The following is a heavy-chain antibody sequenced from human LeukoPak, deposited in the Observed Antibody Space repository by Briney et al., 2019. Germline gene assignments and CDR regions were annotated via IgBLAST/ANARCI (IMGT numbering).Heavy chain of an antibody. J-gene: IGHJ5*02. CDR1: GGSISSYY. D-gene: IGHD5-18*01. Sequence: SETLSLTCTVSGGSISSYYWSWIRQPPGKGLEWIGSIYYSGSTYYNPSLKSRVTVSVDTSKNQFSLKLSSVTAADTAVYYCAGYSYGVRSSWGQGTLVTVSS. V-gene: IGHV4-59*05. CDR2: IYYSGST. CDR3: AGYSYGVRSS.